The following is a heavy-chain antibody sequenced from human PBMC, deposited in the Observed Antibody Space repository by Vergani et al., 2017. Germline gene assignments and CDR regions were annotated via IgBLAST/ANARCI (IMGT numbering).Heavy chain of an antibody. V-gene: IGHV3-33*06. CDR1: GFTFSSYG. Sequence: QVQLVESGGGVVQPGRSLRLSCAASGFTFSSYGMHWVRQAPGKGLEWVAVIWYDGSNKYYADSVKGRFTIPRDNSKNTLYLQMNSLRAEDTAVYYCAKDLYSSSWYRYYYYYYGMDVWGQGTTVTVSS. D-gene: IGHD6-13*01. CDR3: AKDLYSSSWYRYYYYYYGMDV. J-gene: IGHJ6*02. CDR2: IWYDGSNK.